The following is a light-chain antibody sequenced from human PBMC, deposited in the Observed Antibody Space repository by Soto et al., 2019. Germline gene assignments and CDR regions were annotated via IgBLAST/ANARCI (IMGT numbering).Light chain of an antibody. J-gene: IGLJ1*01. Sequence: LTQPASMSGSPGQSITISCTGTSSDIGRYNFVSWYQHHPGKAPKLIIYEATKRPSGVSYRFSGSKSGNTASLTISGLQAEDEADYYCTSYTITSPYVFGTGTKVTVL. CDR2: EAT. CDR3: TSYTITSPYV. CDR1: SSDIGRYNF. V-gene: IGLV2-14*01.